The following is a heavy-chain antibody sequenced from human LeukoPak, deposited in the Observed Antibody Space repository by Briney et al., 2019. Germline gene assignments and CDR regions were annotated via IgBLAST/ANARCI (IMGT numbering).Heavy chain of an antibody. V-gene: IGHV4-38-2*01. CDR3: ARGGTQIQLCPN. CDR1: GYSISSGYY. J-gene: IGHJ4*02. Sequence: SETLSLSCAVSGYSISSGYYWGWIRQPPGKGLEWIGSIYHSGSTYYNPSLKSRVTISVDTSKNQFSLKLSSVTAADTAVYYCARGGTQIQLCPNWGQGTLVTVSS. CDR2: IYHSGST. D-gene: IGHD5-18*01.